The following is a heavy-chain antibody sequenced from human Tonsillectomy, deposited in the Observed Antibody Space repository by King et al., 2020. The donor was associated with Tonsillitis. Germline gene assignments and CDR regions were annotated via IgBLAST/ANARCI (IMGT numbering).Heavy chain of an antibody. CDR3: ARGIAGYQGDYYHYMDV. V-gene: IGHV4-59*01. D-gene: IGHD6-13*01. J-gene: IGHJ6*03. CDR1: GGSISSYY. CDR2: IYYSGST. Sequence: QLQESGPGLVKPSETLSLTCTVSGGSISSYYWSWIRQPPGKGLEWIGYIYYSGSTNYNPSLKSRVTISVDTSKNQFSLKLSSVTAADTAVYYCARGIAGYQGDYYHYMDVWGKGTTVTVSS.